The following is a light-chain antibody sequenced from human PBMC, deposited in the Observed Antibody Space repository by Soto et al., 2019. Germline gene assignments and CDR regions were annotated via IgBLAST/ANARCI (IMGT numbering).Light chain of an antibody. J-gene: IGKJ4*01. CDR1: QGINKW. CDR2: AAS. Sequence: DIQMTQSPSSVSAAVGDRVTITCRASQGINKWLAWYQQKPGKAPQLLISAASTFRSGVPSRFRCSGSGTDFILTISNLQPEDFATYFCHQANSFPLSFAGGTRVEI. V-gene: IGKV1-12*01. CDR3: HQANSFPLS.